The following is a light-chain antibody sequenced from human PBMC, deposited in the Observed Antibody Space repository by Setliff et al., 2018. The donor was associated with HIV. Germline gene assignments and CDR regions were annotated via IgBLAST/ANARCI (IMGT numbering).Light chain of an antibody. V-gene: IGLV2-14*03. CDR3: NSYTTRSPLGV. CDR2: DVS. J-gene: IGLJ3*02. Sequence: QSALIQPASVSGSPGQSITISCTGTSSDVGGYNYVAWYQQHPGKAPKLIMFDVSNRPSGVSNRFSGSKSGNTASLTISGLQAEDEADYYCNSYTTRSPLGVFGRGTKVTVL. CDR1: SSDVGGYNY.